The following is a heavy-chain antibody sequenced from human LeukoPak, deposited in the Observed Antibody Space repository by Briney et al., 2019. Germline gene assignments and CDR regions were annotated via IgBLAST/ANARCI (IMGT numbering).Heavy chain of an antibody. V-gene: IGHV4-59*01. CDR1: GGSISTYY. J-gene: IGHJ5*02. Sequence: SETLSLTCTVSGGSISTYYWNWIRQPPGKGLEWIGYIYHSGSTNYNPSLQSRVTISVDTSKNQFSLNLNSVTAADTAVYYCARVDYYDSSGYYSTPRWFDPWGQGTLVTVSS. D-gene: IGHD3-22*01. CDR2: IYHSGST. CDR3: ARVDYYDSSGYYSTPRWFDP.